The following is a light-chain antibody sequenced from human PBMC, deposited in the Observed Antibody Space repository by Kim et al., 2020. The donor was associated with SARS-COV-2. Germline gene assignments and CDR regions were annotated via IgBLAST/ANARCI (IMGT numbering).Light chain of an antibody. Sequence: DIQMTQSPSTLSASVGDRVTITCRASQNISPWLAWYQQKPGKAPKLLIHDASDLESGVPSRFSGSASGTEFTLTINSLQPDDFATYFCQQHYSYSLTFGGGTKVEI. CDR3: QQHYSYSLT. CDR1: QNISPW. CDR2: DAS. J-gene: IGKJ4*01. V-gene: IGKV1-5*01.